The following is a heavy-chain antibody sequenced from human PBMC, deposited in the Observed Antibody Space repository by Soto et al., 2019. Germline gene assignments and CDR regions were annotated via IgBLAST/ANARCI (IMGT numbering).Heavy chain of an antibody. Sequence: GESLKISCAASGFTFSGSAMHWVRQASGKGLEWVGRIRSKANSYATAYAASVKGRFTISRDDSKNTAYLQVNSLKTEDTAVYYCTRHDSNYDFWSGSPPRYGMDVWGQGTTVTVSS. CDR1: GFTFSGSA. D-gene: IGHD3-3*01. CDR2: IRSKANSYAT. CDR3: TRHDSNYDFWSGSPPRYGMDV. V-gene: IGHV3-73*01. J-gene: IGHJ6*02.